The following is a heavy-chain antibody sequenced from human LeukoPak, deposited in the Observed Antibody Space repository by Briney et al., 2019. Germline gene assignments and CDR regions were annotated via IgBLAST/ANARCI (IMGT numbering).Heavy chain of an antibody. Sequence: GGSLRLSCAASGFTFSSYSMNWVRQAPGKGLEWVSSISSSSYIYYADSVEGRFTISRDNAKNSLYLQMNSLRAEDTAVYYCARDLVYSKGDNWFDPWGQGTLVTVSS. V-gene: IGHV3-21*01. CDR1: GFTFSSYS. CDR3: ARDLVYSKGDNWFDP. J-gene: IGHJ5*02. CDR2: ISSSSYI. D-gene: IGHD4-11*01.